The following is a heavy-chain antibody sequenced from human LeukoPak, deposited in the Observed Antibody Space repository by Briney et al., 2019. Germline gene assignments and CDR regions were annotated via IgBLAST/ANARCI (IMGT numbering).Heavy chain of an antibody. CDR3: AREGEKGDGYNHGFDY. CDR2: ISGGGVTT. CDR1: GFTSIAYA. Sequence: GGSLRLSCAASGFTSIAYALTWARQAPGKGLEWVSGISGGGVTTYYADSVKGRFTISRDTSKNTLNLQMNSLRAEDTAVYYCAREGEKGDGYNHGFDYWGQGTLVTVSS. V-gene: IGHV3-23*01. D-gene: IGHD5-24*01. J-gene: IGHJ4*02.